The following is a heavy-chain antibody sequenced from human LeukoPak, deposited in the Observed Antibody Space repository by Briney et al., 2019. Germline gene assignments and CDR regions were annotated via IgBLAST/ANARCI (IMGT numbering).Heavy chain of an antibody. D-gene: IGHD2-21*02. Sequence: GGSLRLSCTASGFTFRDYTMNGVRQAPGKGLEGVSSISGGSRSIYYADSVKGRFTISRDNAKNSLYLQMNSLRAEETAVYYCARDYFSCGGDCFVDYWGQGTLVTVSS. CDR1: GFTFRDYT. CDR3: ARDYFSCGGDCFVDY. V-gene: IGHV3-21*01. CDR2: ISGGSRSI. J-gene: IGHJ4*02.